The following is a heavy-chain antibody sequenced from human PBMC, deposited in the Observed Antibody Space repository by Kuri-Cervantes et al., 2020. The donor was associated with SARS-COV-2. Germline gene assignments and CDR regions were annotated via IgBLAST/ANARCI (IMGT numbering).Heavy chain of an antibody. V-gene: IGHV4-31*03. J-gene: IGHJ4*02. CDR3: ARSPKAVVPAALFDY. D-gene: IGHD2-2*01. Sequence: SETLSLTCTVSGGSISSGGYYWSWIRQHPGKGLEWIGYIYYSGSTYYNPSLKSRVTISVDTSKNQFSLKLSSVTAADTAVYYCARSPKAVVPAALFDYWGQGTLVTVSS. CDR2: IYYSGST. CDR1: GGSISSGGYY.